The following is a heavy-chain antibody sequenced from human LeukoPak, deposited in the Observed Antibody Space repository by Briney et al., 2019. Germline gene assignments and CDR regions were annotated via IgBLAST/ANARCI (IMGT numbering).Heavy chain of an antibody. J-gene: IGHJ4*02. CDR1: GFTISSYA. Sequence: PGGSLRLSCAASGFTISSYAMTWVRQAPGKGLEWVSVISGRGGSTYYADSVKGRFAISRDNSKNTLYLQMHSLRAEDTAVYYCAKDWYYYDSSGYYHTENYFDYWGQGTLVTVSS. D-gene: IGHD3-22*01. CDR2: ISGRGGST. V-gene: IGHV3-23*01. CDR3: AKDWYYYDSSGYYHTENYFDY.